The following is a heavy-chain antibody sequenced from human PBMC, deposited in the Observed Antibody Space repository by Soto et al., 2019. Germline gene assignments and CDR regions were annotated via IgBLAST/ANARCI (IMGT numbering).Heavy chain of an antibody. V-gene: IGHV7-4-1*01. J-gene: IGHJ6*02. CDR1: GYTFTSYA. Sequence: ASVKVSCKASGYTFTSYAINWVRQAPGQGLEWMGWINTNTGNPTYAQGFTGRFVFSLDTSVSTAYLQICSLKAEDTAVYYCARSKMTTVTTSRRAYYYGMDVWGQGTTVTVSS. CDR2: INTNTGNP. D-gene: IGHD4-4*01. CDR3: ARSKMTTVTTSRRAYYYGMDV.